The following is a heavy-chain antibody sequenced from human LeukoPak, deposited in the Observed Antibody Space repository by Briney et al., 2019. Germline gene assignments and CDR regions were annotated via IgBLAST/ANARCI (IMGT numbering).Heavy chain of an antibody. CDR2: ISAYKGNT. V-gene: IGHV1-18*01. Sequence: SSVNVSCQASGYTFTSWGLSWLGQPPAQGRDGMGWISAYKGNTNYAQNPQGRVTITTDTSTSTAYMERRSLRSDATAVYCCARDRQAGYPFDPWGQGTLVTVSS. CDR1: GYTFTSWG. CDR3: ARDRQAGYPFDP. D-gene: IGHD6-13*01. J-gene: IGHJ5*02.